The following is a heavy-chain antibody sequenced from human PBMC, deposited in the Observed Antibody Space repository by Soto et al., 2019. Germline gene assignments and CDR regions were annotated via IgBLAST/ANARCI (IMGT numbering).Heavy chain of an antibody. CDR2: INHSGST. CDR3: ARGRTVRNYADDSSDYFYFFDY. D-gene: IGHD3-22*01. Sequence: PSETLSLTCAVYGGSFSGYYWSWIRQPPGKGLEWIGEINHSGSTNYNPSLKSRVTISVDRSKNQFSLKLTSANAADTAVYYCARGRTVRNYADDSSDYFYFFDYWGQGTQVTVSS. V-gene: IGHV4-34*01. J-gene: IGHJ4*02. CDR1: GGSFSGYY.